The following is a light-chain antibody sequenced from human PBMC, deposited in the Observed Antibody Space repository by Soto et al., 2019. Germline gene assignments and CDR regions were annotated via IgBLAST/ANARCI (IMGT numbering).Light chain of an antibody. J-gene: IGLJ1*01. Sequence: QSALTQPASVSGSPGQSITISCTGTSNDVGGYNYVSWYQQQPGKAPKLIIYEVSDRPSGVSNRFSGSKSGNTASLTISGLHVEDEADYYCSSHSSTSPDVFGTGTKLTVL. CDR2: EVS. CDR1: SNDVGGYNY. CDR3: SSHSSTSPDV. V-gene: IGLV2-14*01.